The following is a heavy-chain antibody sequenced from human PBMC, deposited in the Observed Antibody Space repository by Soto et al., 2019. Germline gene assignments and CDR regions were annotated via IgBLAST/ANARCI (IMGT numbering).Heavy chain of an antibody. D-gene: IGHD5-12*01. CDR3: TLWLSPY. CDR1: GFTFSSYS. J-gene: IGHJ1*01. CDR2: ISSSSSTI. V-gene: IGHV3-48*02. Sequence: EVQLVESGGGLVQPGGSLRLSCAASGFTFSSYSMNWVRQAPRKGLEWVSYISSSSSTIYYADSVKGRFTTSRANAKNSLSLQTNSLRDDAQAVYDCTLWLSPYWGPGTLVTVSS.